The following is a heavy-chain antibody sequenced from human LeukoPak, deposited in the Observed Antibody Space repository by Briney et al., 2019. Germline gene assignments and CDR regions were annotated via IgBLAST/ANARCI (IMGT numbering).Heavy chain of an antibody. J-gene: IGHJ3*02. Sequence: SETLSLTCTVSGGSISSYYWRWIRQPPGKGLEWIGYIYYSGSTNYNPSLKSRVTISVDTSKNQFSLKLSSVTAADTAVYYCARQRNGAFDIWGQGTMVTVSS. D-gene: IGHD6-25*01. CDR2: IYYSGST. V-gene: IGHV4-59*01. CDR1: GGSISSYY. CDR3: ARQRNGAFDI.